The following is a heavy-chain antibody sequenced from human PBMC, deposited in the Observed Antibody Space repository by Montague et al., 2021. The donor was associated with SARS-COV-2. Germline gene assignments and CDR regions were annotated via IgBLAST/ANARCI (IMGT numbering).Heavy chain of an antibody. Sequence: SLRLSCAASGFTFNGYPMHWVRQAPGKGLEWVAVVSPSGNNKFYADSVKGRFTISRDNSKGTSYLEMINLTTADTAVYYCGRVPTNDFDYWGQGTRVTVSS. V-gene: IGHV3-30-3*01. CDR2: VSPSGNNK. CDR3: GRVPTNDFDY. D-gene: IGHD1-1*01. J-gene: IGHJ4*02. CDR1: GFTFNGYP.